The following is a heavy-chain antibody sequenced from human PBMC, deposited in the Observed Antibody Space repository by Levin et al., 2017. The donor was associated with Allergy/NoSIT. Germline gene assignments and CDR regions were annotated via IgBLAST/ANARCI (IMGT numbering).Heavy chain of an antibody. CDR2: ISYDGSHK. Sequence: PGGSLRLSCAASGFTFSSYAMHWVRQAPGKGLEWVAVISYDGSHKYNADSVKGRFTISRDNSKNTLYLQMSSLRVEDTAVYYCARSQYYFGSGTHQDYWGQGTLVTVSS. CDR3: ARSQYYFGSGTHQDY. V-gene: IGHV3-30*04. D-gene: IGHD3-10*01. CDR1: GFTFSSYA. J-gene: IGHJ4*02.